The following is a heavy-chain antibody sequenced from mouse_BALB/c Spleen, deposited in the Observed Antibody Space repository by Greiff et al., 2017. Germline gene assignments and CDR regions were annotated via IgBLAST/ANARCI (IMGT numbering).Heavy chain of an antibody. CDR1: GYTFSSYW. CDR3: ARGNYGSSYDYAMDY. D-gene: IGHD1-1*01. CDR2: ILPGSGST. J-gene: IGHJ4*01. Sequence: VQLQQSGAELMKPGASVKISCKATGYTFSSYWIEWVKQRPGHGLEWIGEILPGSGSTNYNEKFKGKATFTADTSSNTAYMQLSSLTSEDSAVYDCARGNYGSSYDYAMDYWGQGTSVTVSS. V-gene: IGHV1-9*01.